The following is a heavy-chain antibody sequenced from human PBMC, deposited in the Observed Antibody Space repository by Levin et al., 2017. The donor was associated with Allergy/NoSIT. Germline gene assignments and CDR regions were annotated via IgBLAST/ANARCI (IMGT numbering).Heavy chain of an antibody. V-gene: IGHV3-30*04. Sequence: GESPKISCAASGFTFSSYAMHWVRQAPGKGLEWVAVISYDGSNKYYADSVKGRFTISRDNSKNTLYLQMNSLRAEDTAVYYCARASRRYCSSTSCYWTIVDYWGQGTLVTVSS. CDR3: ARASRRYCSSTSCYWTIVDY. J-gene: IGHJ4*02. CDR1: GFTFSSYA. CDR2: ISYDGSNK. D-gene: IGHD2-2*01.